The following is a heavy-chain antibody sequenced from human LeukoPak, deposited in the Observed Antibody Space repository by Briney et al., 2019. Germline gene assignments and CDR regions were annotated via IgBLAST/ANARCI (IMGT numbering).Heavy chain of an antibody. J-gene: IGHJ6*02. CDR2: IYYSGST. V-gene: IGHV4-59*01. Sequence: PSETLSLTCTVSGGSISSYYWSWIRRPPGKGLEWIGYIYYSGSTNYNPSLKSRVTISVDTSKNQFSLKLSSVTAADTAVYYCARVGSYWANYYYGMDVWGQGTTVTVSS. CDR3: ARVGSYWANYYYGMDV. D-gene: IGHD1-26*01. CDR1: GGSISSYY.